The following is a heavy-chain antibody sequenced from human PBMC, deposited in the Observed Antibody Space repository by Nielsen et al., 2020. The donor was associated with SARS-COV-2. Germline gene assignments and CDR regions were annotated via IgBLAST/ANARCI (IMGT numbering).Heavy chain of an antibody. V-gene: IGHV3-74*01. J-gene: IGHJ6*02. CDR1: GFTFSSYW. Sequence: GGSLRLSCAASGFTFSSYWMHWVRQAPGKGLVWVSRINSDGSSTSYADSVKGRFTISRDNAKNTLYLQMNSLRAEDTAVYYCARGLLGYCSGGSCYSGYYYGMDVWGQGTTVTVSS. CDR2: INSDGSST. CDR3: ARGLLGYCSGGSCYSGYYYGMDV. D-gene: IGHD2-15*01.